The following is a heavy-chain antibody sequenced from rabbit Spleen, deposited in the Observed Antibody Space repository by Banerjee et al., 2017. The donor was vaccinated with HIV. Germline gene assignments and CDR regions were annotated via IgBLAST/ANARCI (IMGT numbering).Heavy chain of an antibody. D-gene: IGHD1-1*01. CDR1: GVSFSISSY. J-gene: IGHJ6*01. V-gene: IGHV1S40*01. Sequence: QSLEESGGDLVKPGASLTLTCTASGVSFSISSYMCWVRQAPGKGLEWIGCIYAGSSGNTYYATWAKGRFTISKTSSTTVTLQMTSLTAADTATYFCARDTSSSFSSYGMDLWGPGTLVTVS. CDR3: ARDTSSSFSSYGMDL. CDR2: IYAGSSGNT.